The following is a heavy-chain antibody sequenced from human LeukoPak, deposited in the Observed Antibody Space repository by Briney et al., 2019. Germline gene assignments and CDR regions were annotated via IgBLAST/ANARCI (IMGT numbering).Heavy chain of an antibody. CDR2: INSDGSST. D-gene: IGHD2-21*02. CDR1: GFTFDDYA. J-gene: IGHJ4*02. Sequence: PGGSLRLSCAASGFTFDDYAMHWVRQAPGKGLVWVSRINSDGSSTSYADSVKGRFTISRDNAKNTLYLQMNSLRAEDTAVYYCARLAYCGGDCRFLDYWGQGTLVTVSS. V-gene: IGHV3-74*01. CDR3: ARLAYCGGDCRFLDY.